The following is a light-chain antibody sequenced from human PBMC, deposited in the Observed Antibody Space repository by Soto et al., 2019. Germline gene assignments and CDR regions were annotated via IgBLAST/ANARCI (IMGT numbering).Light chain of an antibody. CDR3: QQYSSHWT. Sequence: DIQMTQSPSTLPASLGDRVTITCRASQSISTWLSWYQQKPGKAPKLLIFDASSLETGVPSRFRGTGSGTEFTLTIDRVQPDDFATYYCQQYSSHWTFGQGTKVDIK. J-gene: IGKJ1*01. CDR1: QSISTW. V-gene: IGKV1-5*01. CDR2: DAS.